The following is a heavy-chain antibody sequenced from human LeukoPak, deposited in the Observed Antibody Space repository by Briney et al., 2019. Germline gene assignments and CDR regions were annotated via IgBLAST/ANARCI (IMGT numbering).Heavy chain of an antibody. J-gene: IGHJ5*02. CDR1: GGSISSSSYY. CDR2: IYYSGST. V-gene: IGHV4-39*01. D-gene: IGHD2-21*02. Sequence: SETLSLTCTVSGGSISSSSYYWGWIRQPPGKGLEWIGSIYYSGSTYYNPSLKSRVTISVDTSKNQFSLKLSSVTAADTAVYYCAREGEAYCGGDCYSTLNWFDPWGQGTLVTVPS. CDR3: AREGEAYCGGDCYSTLNWFDP.